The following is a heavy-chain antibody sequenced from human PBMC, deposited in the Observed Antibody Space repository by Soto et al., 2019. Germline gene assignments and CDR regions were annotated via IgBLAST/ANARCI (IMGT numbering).Heavy chain of an antibody. Sequence: GASVKVSCKASGYTFTGYYMQWVRQAPGQGLEWMGWINPNSGGTNYAQKFQGWVTMTRDTSISTAYMELSRLRSDDTAVYYCARGLYSGSYFYYYYGMDVWGQGTTVTVYS. CDR3: ARGLYSGSYFYYYYGMDV. J-gene: IGHJ6*02. D-gene: IGHD1-26*01. V-gene: IGHV1-2*04. CDR2: INPNSGGT. CDR1: GYTFTGYY.